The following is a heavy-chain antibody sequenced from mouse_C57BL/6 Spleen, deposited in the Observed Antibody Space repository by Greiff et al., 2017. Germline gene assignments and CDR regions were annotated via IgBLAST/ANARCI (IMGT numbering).Heavy chain of an antibody. V-gene: IGHV1-55*01. CDR2: IYPGSGST. CDR1: GYTFTSYW. J-gene: IGHJ1*03. Sequence: QVQLQQPGAGLVKPGASVKMSCKASGYTFTSYWITWVKQRPGQGLEWIGDIYPGSGSTNYNEKFKSQATLTVDTSSSTAYMQLSSLTSEDSEVYNCAREWLGPRGYVYVWGTGTTVTVAS. CDR3: AREWLGPRGYVYV. D-gene: IGHD1-3*01.